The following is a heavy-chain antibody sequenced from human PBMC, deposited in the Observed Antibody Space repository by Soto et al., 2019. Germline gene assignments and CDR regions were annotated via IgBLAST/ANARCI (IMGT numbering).Heavy chain of an antibody. Sequence: AAVKVSCKASGYTFTSYVISWVRQAPGQGLEWMGWISAYNGNTNYAQKLQGRVTMTTDTSTSTAYMELRSLRSDDTAVYYCARDQYYYDSSGYSLGYYYGMDVWGQGTTVTVSS. CDR1: GYTFTSYV. D-gene: IGHD3-22*01. J-gene: IGHJ6*02. CDR2: ISAYNGNT. CDR3: ARDQYYYDSSGYSLGYYYGMDV. V-gene: IGHV1-18*01.